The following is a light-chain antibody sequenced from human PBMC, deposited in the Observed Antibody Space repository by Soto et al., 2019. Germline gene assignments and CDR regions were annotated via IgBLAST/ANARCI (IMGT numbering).Light chain of an antibody. CDR1: QSVSRN. Sequence: EIVMTQSPAILSVSPGERATVSCRASQSVSRNLAWYQQKPGQAPRLLIYGASSRATGIPVRFSGSGSGTEFTLTISSLQSEDFAVYYCQQYNKWPPLTFGGGTKVEIK. J-gene: IGKJ4*01. V-gene: IGKV3-15*01. CDR3: QQYNKWPPLT. CDR2: GAS.